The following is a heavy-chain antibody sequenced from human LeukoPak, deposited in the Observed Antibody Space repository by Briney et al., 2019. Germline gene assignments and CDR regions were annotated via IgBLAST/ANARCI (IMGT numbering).Heavy chain of an antibody. V-gene: IGHV3-9*03. D-gene: IGHD6-19*01. CDR3: AKDIRGYSSGCIDY. Sequence: GRSLRLSCAASGLTFDDYAMHWVRQAPGKGLEWVSGISWNSGSIGYADSVKGRFTISRDNAENSLYLQMNSLRAEDMALYYCAKDIRGYSSGCIDYWGQGTLVTVSS. CDR2: ISWNSGSI. CDR1: GLTFDDYA. J-gene: IGHJ4*02.